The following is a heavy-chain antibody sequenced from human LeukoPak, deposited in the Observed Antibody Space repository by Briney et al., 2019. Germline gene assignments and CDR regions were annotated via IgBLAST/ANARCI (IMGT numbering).Heavy chain of an antibody. Sequence: SETLSLTCAVYGGSFSGYYWSWIRQPPGKGLEWIGEINHSGSTNYNSSLKSRVTISVDTSKNQFSLKLSSVTAADTAVYYCARVAAARPYYYYYYMDVWGKGTTVTVSS. CDR1: GGSFSGYY. CDR3: ARVAAARPYYYYYYMDV. V-gene: IGHV4-34*01. J-gene: IGHJ6*03. D-gene: IGHD6-13*01. CDR2: INHSGST.